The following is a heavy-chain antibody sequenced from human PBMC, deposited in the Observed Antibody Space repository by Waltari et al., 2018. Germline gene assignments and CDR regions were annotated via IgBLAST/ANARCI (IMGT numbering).Heavy chain of an antibody. D-gene: IGHD2-15*01. V-gene: IGHV3-21*01. CDR3: ARDSRTVVVAATDY. J-gene: IGHJ4*02. Sequence: EVQLVESGGGLVKPGGSLRLSCAASGFTFSSYSMNWVRQAPGKGLEWVSSISSSSSYIYYADSVKGLFTISRDNAKNSLYLQMNSLRAEDTAVYYCARDSRTVVVAATDYWGQGTLVTVSS. CDR2: ISSSSSYI. CDR1: GFTFSSYS.